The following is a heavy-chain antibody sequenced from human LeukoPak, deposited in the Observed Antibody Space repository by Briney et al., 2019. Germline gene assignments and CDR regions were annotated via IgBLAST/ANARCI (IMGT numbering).Heavy chain of an antibody. CDR3: ARGETLPGAKYYFAY. J-gene: IGHJ4*02. CDR2: IRSKSFGGIP. V-gene: IGHV3-49*03. D-gene: IGHD2-2*01. Sequence: QPGRSLRLSCTASGFTFSTFGMGWLRQAPGMGLEWVAFIRSKSFGGIPEYAASVKGRFSISRDDSNTIVYLQMNSLKTDDTAVYYCARGETLPGAKYYFAYWGQGTLVTVSS. CDR1: GFTFSTFG.